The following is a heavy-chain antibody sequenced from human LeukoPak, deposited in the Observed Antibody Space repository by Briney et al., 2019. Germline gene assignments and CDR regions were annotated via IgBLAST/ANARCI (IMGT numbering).Heavy chain of an antibody. CDR2: ISYDGSNK. J-gene: IGHJ4*02. CDR1: GFTFSSYA. Sequence: PGGSLRLSCAASGFTFSSYAMHWVRQAPGKGLGWVAVISYDGSNKYYADSVKGRFTISRDNSKNTLYLQMNSLRAEDTAVYYCAKDRRGYSYGHHFDYWGQGTLVTVSS. D-gene: IGHD5-18*01. V-gene: IGHV3-30*04. CDR3: AKDRRGYSYGHHFDY.